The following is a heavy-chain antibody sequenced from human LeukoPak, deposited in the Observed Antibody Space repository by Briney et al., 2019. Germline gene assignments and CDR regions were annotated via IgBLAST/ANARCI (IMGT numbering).Heavy chain of an antibody. CDR1: VGSISSVSYY. CDR3: ARVRWFGESFNWFDP. J-gene: IGHJ5*02. D-gene: IGHD3-10*01. V-gene: IGHV4-61*02. CDR2: IYTSGST. Sequence: SQTLSLTCTVSVGSISSVSYYWRWIRQPAGKGLEWIGRIYTSGSTNYNPSLKIRVTISVDTSQTQFCLKLSSVTAADTAVYYCARVRWFGESFNWFDPWGQGNLVTVSS.